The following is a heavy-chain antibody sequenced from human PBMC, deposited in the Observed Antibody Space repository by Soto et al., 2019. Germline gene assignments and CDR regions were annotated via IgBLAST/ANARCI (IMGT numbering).Heavy chain of an antibody. J-gene: IGHJ4*02. CDR1: GYTFTSYG. CDR2: ISAYNGNT. CDR3: ARGKPDSGNFPSNYFDY. Sequence: ASVKVSCKASGYTFTSYGISWVRQAPGQGLEWMGWISAYNGNTNYAQKLQGRVTMTTDTSTSTAYMELRSLRSDDTAVYYCARGKPDSGNFPSNYFDYWGQGTLVTVSS. D-gene: IGHD1-26*01. V-gene: IGHV1-18*01.